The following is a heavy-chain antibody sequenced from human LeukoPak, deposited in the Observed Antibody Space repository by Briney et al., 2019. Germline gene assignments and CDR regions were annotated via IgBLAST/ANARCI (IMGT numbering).Heavy chain of an antibody. CDR2: ISSSSSTI. CDR1: GFTFSTYS. D-gene: IGHD3-22*01. J-gene: IGHJ4*02. Sequence: GGSLRLSCAASGFTFSTYSVNWVRQAPGKGLEWVSYISSSSSTIYYADSVKGRFTISRDNAKNSLYLQMNSLRAEDTAVYYCARGSTYYDSSGQVPFDYWGQGTLVTVSS. CDR3: ARGSTYYDSSGQVPFDY. V-gene: IGHV3-48*01.